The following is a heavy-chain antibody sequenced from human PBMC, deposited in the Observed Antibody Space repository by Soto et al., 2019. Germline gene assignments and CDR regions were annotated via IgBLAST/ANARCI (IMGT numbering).Heavy chain of an antibody. Sequence: GGSLRLSCAASGFTFSSYAMSWVRQAPGKGLEWVSAISGSGGSTYYADSVKGRFTISRDNSKNTLYLQMNSLRAEDTAVYYCAKANKWDYYGSGDYFDYWGQGTLVTVSS. CDR1: GFTFSSYA. J-gene: IGHJ4*02. D-gene: IGHD3-10*01. CDR2: ISGSGGST. V-gene: IGHV3-23*01. CDR3: AKANKWDYYGSGDYFDY.